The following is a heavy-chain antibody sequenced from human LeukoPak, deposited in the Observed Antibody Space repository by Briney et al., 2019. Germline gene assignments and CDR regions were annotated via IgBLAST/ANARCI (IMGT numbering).Heavy chain of an antibody. Sequence: GGSLRLSCAASGFTFSSYAMSWVRQAPGKGLEWVSYISSRSSTIYYTDSVKGRFTISRDNARNSVYLQMNSLRPEDTAVYYCARGLGAPDYWGQGALVTVSS. D-gene: IGHD1-26*01. CDR3: ARGLGAPDY. CDR1: GFTFSSYA. CDR2: ISSRSSTI. J-gene: IGHJ4*02. V-gene: IGHV3-48*04.